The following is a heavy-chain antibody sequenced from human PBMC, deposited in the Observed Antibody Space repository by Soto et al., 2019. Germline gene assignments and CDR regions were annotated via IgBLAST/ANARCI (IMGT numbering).Heavy chain of an antibody. Sequence: LRLSCAASGFTFSSYAMSWVRQAPGKGLEWVSAISGSGGSTYYADSVKGRFTISRDNSKNTLYLQMNSLRAEDTAVYYCAKVKEVVPAAIDYWGQGTLVTVSS. CDR1: GFTFSSYA. CDR3: AKVKEVVPAAIDY. V-gene: IGHV3-23*01. J-gene: IGHJ4*02. D-gene: IGHD2-2*01. CDR2: ISGSGGST.